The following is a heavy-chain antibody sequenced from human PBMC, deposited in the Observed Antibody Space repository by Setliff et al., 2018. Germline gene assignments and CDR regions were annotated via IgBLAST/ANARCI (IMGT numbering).Heavy chain of an antibody. V-gene: IGHV1-24*01. Sequence: ASVKVSCKVSGYTLIELSMHWVRQAPGKGLEWMGGFDPEDGETIYAQKFQGRVTMTRNTSISTAYMELSSLRSEDTAVYYCARAELLWFGGFDPWGQGTLVTVSS. CDR3: ARAELLWFGGFDP. J-gene: IGHJ5*02. D-gene: IGHD3-10*01. CDR2: FDPEDGET. CDR1: GYTLIELS.